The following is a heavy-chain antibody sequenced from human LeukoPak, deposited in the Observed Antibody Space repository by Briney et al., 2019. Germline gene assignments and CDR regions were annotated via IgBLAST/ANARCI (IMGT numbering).Heavy chain of an antibody. CDR3: ARGISSSWTTFDL. V-gene: IGHV3-30-3*01. CDR2: ISYEGSVK. CDR1: GFIFSVYS. J-gene: IGHJ4*02. D-gene: IGHD2-15*01. Sequence: GGSLRLSCEASGFIFSVYSMHWVRQAPGKGLEWVALISYEGSVKFYAPSVKGRFTFSRDNSKNMLYLEMNNLRGNDTAVYYCARGISSSWTTFDLWGQGTVVTVSS.